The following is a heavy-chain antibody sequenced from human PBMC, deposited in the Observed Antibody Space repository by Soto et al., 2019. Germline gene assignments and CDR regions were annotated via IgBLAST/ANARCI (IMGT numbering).Heavy chain of an antibody. Sequence: MQMVESVGGSVQPGGSLRLYCAASGFPFSHYWMHWVRQTPGKGLVWVSRINPAGTITNYADSVEGRFTISRDNADSALFLQMNSLSAEDTAIYYCTSDTFGLRDTWGQGTLVTVSS. V-gene: IGHV3-74*01. CDR1: GFPFSHYW. CDR3: TSDTFGLRDT. D-gene: IGHD3-16*01. J-gene: IGHJ5*02. CDR2: INPAGTIT.